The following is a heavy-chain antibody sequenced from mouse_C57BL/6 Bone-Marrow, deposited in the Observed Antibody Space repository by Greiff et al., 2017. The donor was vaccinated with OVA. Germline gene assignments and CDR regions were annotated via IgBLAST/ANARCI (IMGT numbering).Heavy chain of an antibody. CDR2: IDPSDSYT. V-gene: IGHV1-59*01. J-gene: IGHJ2*01. Sequence: QVQLKQPGAELVRPGTSVKLSCKASGYTFTSYWMHWVKQRPGQGLEWIGVIDPSDSYTNYNQKFKGKATLTVDTSSSTAYMQLSSLTSEDSAVYYCARWGSYYFDYWGQGTTLTVSS. CDR1: GYTFTSYW. CDR3: ARWGSYYFDY. D-gene: IGHD3-1*01.